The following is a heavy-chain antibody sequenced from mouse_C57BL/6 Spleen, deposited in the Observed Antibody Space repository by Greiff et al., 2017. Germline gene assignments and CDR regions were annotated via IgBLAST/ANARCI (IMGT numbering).Heavy chain of an antibody. V-gene: IGHV1-74*01. D-gene: IGHD4-1*01. J-gene: IGHJ2*01. Sequence: QVQLKESGAELVKPGASVKVSCKASGYTFTSYWMHWVKQRPGQGLEWIGRIHPSDSDTNYNQKFKGKATLTVDKSSSTAYMQLSSLTSEDSAVYYCATANWDVPYFDYWGQGTTLTVSS. CDR1: GYTFTSYW. CDR3: ATANWDVPYFDY. CDR2: IHPSDSDT.